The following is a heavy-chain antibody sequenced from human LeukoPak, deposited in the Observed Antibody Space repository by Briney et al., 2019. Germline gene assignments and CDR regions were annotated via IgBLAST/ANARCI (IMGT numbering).Heavy chain of an antibody. V-gene: IGHV3-30*04. D-gene: IGHD6-13*01. J-gene: IGHJ6*03. Sequence: GRSLRLSCAASGFTFSSYAMHWVRQAPGKGLEWVAVISYDGSNKYYADSVKGRFTIARDNSKNTLYLQMNSLRSEDTAVYYCARDASSWYSHYYYYMDVWGKGTTVTISS. CDR1: GFTFSSYA. CDR3: ARDASSWYSHYYYYMDV. CDR2: ISYDGSNK.